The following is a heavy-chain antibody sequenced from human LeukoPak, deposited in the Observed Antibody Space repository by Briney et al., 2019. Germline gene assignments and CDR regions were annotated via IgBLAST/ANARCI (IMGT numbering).Heavy chain of an antibody. CDR1: GFTFSSCA. V-gene: IGHV3-7*01. CDR2: IKQDGSEK. J-gene: IGHJ4*02. D-gene: IGHD3-16*01. Sequence: GGSLRLSCAASGFTFSSCAMSWVRQAPGKGLEWVANIKQDGSEKYYVDSVKGRFTISRDNAKNSLYLQMNSLRAEDTALYYCASGRQLGYWGQGTLVTVSS. CDR3: ASGRQLGY.